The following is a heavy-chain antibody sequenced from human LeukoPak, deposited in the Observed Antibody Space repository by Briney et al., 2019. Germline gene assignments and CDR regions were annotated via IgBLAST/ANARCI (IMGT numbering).Heavy chain of an antibody. V-gene: IGHV4-34*01. D-gene: IGHD3-16*02. CDR1: GGSFSGYY. Sequence: SETLSLTCAVYGGSFSGYYWSWIRQPPGKGLEWIGEINHNGSTNYNPSLKSRVTISVDTSKNQFSLKLSSVTAADTAVYYCARKRIMITFGGVIGLYFDYWGQGTLVTVSS. CDR2: INHNGST. J-gene: IGHJ4*02. CDR3: ARKRIMITFGGVIGLYFDY.